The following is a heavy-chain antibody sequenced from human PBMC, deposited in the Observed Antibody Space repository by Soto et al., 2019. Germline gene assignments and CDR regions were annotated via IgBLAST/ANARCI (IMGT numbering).Heavy chain of an antibody. CDR1: GYTFTSYG. J-gene: IGHJ6*02. V-gene: IGHV1-18*01. CDR2: ISAYNGNT. D-gene: IGHD3-9*01. CDR3: ARVVYDILTGYYYYYGMDV. Sequence: ASVKASCKASGYTFTSYGISWVRQAPGQGLEWMGWISAYNGNTNYAQKLQGRVTMTTDTSTSTAYMELRSLRSDDTAVYYCARVVYDILTGYYYYYGMDVWGQGTTVTVSS.